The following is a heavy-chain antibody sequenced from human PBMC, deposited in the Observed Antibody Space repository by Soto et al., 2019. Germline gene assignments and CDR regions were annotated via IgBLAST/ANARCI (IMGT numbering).Heavy chain of an antibody. Sequence: QVQLVQSGAEVKKPGSSVKVSCKASGGTFSSYAISWVRQAPGQGLEWMGGIIPIFGTANYAQKFQGRVTITADESTSTAYIELSSLRSEYTAVYYCASSVAKYYYNGMDVWGQGTTVTVSS. V-gene: IGHV1-69*12. D-gene: IGHD5-12*01. J-gene: IGHJ6*02. CDR1: GGTFSSYA. CDR2: IIPIFGTA. CDR3: ASSVAKYYYNGMDV.